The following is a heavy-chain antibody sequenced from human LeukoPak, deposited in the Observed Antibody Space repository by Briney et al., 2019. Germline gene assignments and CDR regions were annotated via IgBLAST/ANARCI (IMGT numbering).Heavy chain of an antibody. CDR1: GYTFISYG. J-gene: IGHJ4*02. D-gene: IGHD5-18*01. Sequence: GASVKVSRKASGYTFISYGITWVRQAPGQGLEWLASISVYNGKTNYARKFQGRVTMTTDTSTSTAYMELTSLRSDDTAVYYCARNPPHTSMVLQSDNWGQGTLVTVSS. V-gene: IGHV1-18*01. CDR3: ARNPPHTSMVLQSDN. CDR2: ISVYNGKT.